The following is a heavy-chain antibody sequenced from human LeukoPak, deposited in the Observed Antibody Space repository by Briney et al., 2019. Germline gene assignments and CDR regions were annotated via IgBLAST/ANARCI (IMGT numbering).Heavy chain of an antibody. CDR3: ARTMTGAFFDY. V-gene: IGHV3-74*01. D-gene: IGHD3-9*01. CDR1: GFTFSNSW. J-gene: IGHJ4*02. CDR2: INGDGSST. Sequence: PGGSLRLSCAASGFTFSNSWMYWVRQAPGKGLVWVSHINGDGSSTSYADSVKGRFAISRNNAKNTLYLQMNSLRAEDTAVYYCARTMTGAFFDYWGQGALVTVSS.